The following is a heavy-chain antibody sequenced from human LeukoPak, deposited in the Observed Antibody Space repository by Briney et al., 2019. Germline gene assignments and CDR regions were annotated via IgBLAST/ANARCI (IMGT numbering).Heavy chain of an antibody. Sequence: GGSLRLSCAASGFTVSSNYMSWVRQAPGKGLEWVSVIYSGGSTYYADSVKGRFTISRDNSKNTLYLQMNSLRAEDTAVYYCARGPNGDYSPLAFDYWGQGTLVTVSS. CDR1: GFTVSSNY. V-gene: IGHV3-53*01. D-gene: IGHD4-17*01. J-gene: IGHJ4*02. CDR2: IYSGGST. CDR3: ARGPNGDYSPLAFDY.